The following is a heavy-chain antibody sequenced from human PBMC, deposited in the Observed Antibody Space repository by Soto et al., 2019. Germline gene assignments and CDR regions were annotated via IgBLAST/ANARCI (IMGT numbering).Heavy chain of an antibody. CDR3: ARVQTLTGDDAFDI. J-gene: IGHJ3*02. CDR2: ISTYNGDT. D-gene: IGHD7-27*01. CDR1: GYTFTRSG. Sequence: ASVKVSCTASGYTFTRSGISWVRLAPGQGLEWMGWISTYNGDTNYAQTFQGRVTMTTDTSTSTLYMELSSLRSEDTAVYYCARVQTLTGDDAFDIWGQGTMVTVSS. V-gene: IGHV1-18*01.